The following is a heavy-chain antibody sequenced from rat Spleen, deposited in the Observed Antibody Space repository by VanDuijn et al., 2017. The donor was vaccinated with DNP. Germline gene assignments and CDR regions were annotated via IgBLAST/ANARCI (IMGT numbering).Heavy chain of an antibody. CDR2: ISPSGGGT. V-gene: IGHV5-25*01. CDR1: GFTFSDYN. J-gene: IGHJ3*01. D-gene: IGHD1-4*01. Sequence: EVQLVESGGGLVQPGGSMKLSCAASGFTFSDYNMAWVRQAPRKGLEWVTSISPSGGGTYYRDSVKGRFTISKDNAKNTQYLQMDSLRSEDTATYYCATSPGPNWFAYWGQGTLVTVSS. CDR3: ATSPGPNWFAY.